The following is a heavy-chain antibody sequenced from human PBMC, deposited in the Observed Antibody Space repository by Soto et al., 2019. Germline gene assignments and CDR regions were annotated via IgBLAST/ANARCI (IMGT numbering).Heavy chain of an antibody. CDR3: ARDRAFGPGSFDS. Sequence: QVQLVQSGSEVKKPGASVKVSCKASGYTFSSYGVSWVRQAPGQGLEWMGWISAYNGNTRYAQNVQGRVTMTTDTSTTTVYMELRSLRSDDTAVYYCARDRAFGPGSFDSWGQGTLVTVSS. V-gene: IGHV1-18*01. CDR2: ISAYNGNT. CDR1: GYTFSSYG. J-gene: IGHJ4*02. D-gene: IGHD3-16*01.